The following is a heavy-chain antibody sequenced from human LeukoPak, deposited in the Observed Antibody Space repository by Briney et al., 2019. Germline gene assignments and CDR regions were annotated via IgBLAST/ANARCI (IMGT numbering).Heavy chain of an antibody. J-gene: IGHJ4*02. Sequence: APVKVSCKASGYTFTSYYIHWVRQAPGQGPEWMGWINPNSGGTNFAQKFQGRVTMTRDTSTSTAYMELSRLRSDDTAVYYCARVPGPYYYDSSGYRPFDYWGQGTLVTVSS. CDR2: INPNSGGT. V-gene: IGHV1-2*02. D-gene: IGHD3-22*01. CDR3: ARVPGPYYYDSSGYRPFDY. CDR1: GYTFTSYY.